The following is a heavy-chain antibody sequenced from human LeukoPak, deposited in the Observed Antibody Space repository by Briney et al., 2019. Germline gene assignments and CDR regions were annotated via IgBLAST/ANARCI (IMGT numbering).Heavy chain of an antibody. V-gene: IGHV3-23*01. CDR2: ISGGGGRT. J-gene: IGHJ6*02. Sequence: GGSLRLSCEGSGFTFTTYAMNWVRQAPGKGLGWVSGISGGGGRTYYTDAVKGRFTISRDNSKNTLYLQMDSLRAEDTAVYYCAKDMSGYDLFGMDVWGQGTTVTVSS. CDR1: GFTFTTYA. D-gene: IGHD5-12*01. CDR3: AKDMSGYDLFGMDV.